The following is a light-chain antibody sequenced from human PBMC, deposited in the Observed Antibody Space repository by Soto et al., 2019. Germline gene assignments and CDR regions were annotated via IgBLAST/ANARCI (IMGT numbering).Light chain of an antibody. J-gene: IGLJ2*01. CDR2: EGS. Sequence: QSALTQPASVSGSPGQSITISCTGTSSDVGSYNLVSWYQQHPGKAPKLMIYEGSKRPPGVSNRFSGSKSGNTASLTISGLQAEDEADYYCCSYAGSKVVFGGGTKLTVL. V-gene: IGLV2-23*01. CDR1: SSDVGSYNL. CDR3: CSYAGSKVV.